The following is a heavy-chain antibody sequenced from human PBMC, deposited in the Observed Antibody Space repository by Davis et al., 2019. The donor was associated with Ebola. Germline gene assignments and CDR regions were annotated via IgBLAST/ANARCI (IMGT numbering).Heavy chain of an antibody. CDR3: ARESYGDYLSNY. CDR1: GYSFTNYA. CDR2: IYTGNGNT. V-gene: IGHV1-3*04. Sequence: ASVKVSCKASGYSFTNYAIHWVRQAPGQGFEWLGWIYTGNGNTKYSQKFEGRVIITRDTSANTVYMELTSLGFEDTAVYYCARESYGDYLSNYWGQGTLVIVSS. D-gene: IGHD4-17*01. J-gene: IGHJ4*02.